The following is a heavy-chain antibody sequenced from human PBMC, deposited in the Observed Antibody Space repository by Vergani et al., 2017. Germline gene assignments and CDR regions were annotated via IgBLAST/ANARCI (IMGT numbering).Heavy chain of an antibody. J-gene: IGHJ6*02. CDR2: IYYSGST. Sequence: QVQLQESGPGLVKPSETLSLTCTVSGGSISSYYWSWIRQPPGKGLECIGYIYYSGSTTYNPSLKSRVTISVDTSKNQFSLKLSSVTAADTAVYYCARDNYGDYYYGMDVWGQGTTVTVSS. CDR3: ARDNYGDYYYGMDV. V-gene: IGHV4-59*01. D-gene: IGHD4-17*01. CDR1: GGSISSYY.